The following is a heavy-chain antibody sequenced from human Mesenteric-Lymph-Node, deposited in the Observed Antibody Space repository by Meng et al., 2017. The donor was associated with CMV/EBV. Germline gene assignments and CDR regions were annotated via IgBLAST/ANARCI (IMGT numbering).Heavy chain of an antibody. CDR3: ARDYDSSGYHSYYYYGMDV. CDR1: GGSVSSGSYY. CDR2: IYYSGST. Sequence: SETLSLTCTDSGGSVSSGSYYWSWIRQPPGKGLEWIGYIYYSGSTNYNPSLKSRVTISVDTSKNQFSLKLSSVTAADTAVYYCARDYDSSGYHSYYYYGMDVWGQGTTVTVSS. D-gene: IGHD3-22*01. J-gene: IGHJ6*02. V-gene: IGHV4-61*01.